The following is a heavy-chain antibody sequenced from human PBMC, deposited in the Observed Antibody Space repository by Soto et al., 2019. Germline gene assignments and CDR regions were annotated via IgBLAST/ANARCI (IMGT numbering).Heavy chain of an antibody. CDR1: GGTFGSSG. CDR3: ARWPQPRYTADPYAVDV. V-gene: IGHV1-69*11. CDR2: IVPSLDTT. J-gene: IGHJ6*02. Sequence: QVHLVQSGTEVKKPGSSVKVSCKASGGTFGSSGFSWVRQAPGQGLERMGMIVPSLDTTNYAQKFQARVTITADDVTGTADMELRSLRSEDTAVYYCARWPQPRYTADPYAVDVWGQGTRVIVSS. D-gene: IGHD3-16*02.